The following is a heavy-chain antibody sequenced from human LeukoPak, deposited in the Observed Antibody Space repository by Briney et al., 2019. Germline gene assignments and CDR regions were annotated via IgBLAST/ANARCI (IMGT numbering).Heavy chain of an antibody. V-gene: IGHV3-23*01. CDR3: AKDGKKYGSTWDFDY. CDR2: ISASGGNT. CDR1: GFTLRSYA. D-gene: IGHD6-13*01. J-gene: IGHJ4*02. Sequence: GGSLRLSCAASGFTLRSYAMIWVRQTPGKGLEWVSGISASGGNTNYADSVKGRFTISRDNSKNTLYLQLNSLRAEDTAVYYCAKDGKKYGSTWDFDYXGQGTLVTVSS.